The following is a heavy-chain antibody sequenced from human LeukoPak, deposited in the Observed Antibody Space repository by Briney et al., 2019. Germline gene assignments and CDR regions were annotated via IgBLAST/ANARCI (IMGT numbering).Heavy chain of an antibody. D-gene: IGHD3-9*01. CDR2: IFYSGST. V-gene: IGHV4-59*08. J-gene: IGHJ5*02. Sequence: SETLSLTCTVSGGSISSYYWSWIRQPPGKGLEWIGYIFYSGSTSYNPSLKSRVTISGDTSKNQFSLKLSSVTAADTAVYYCARHGYDISTGHNWFDPWGRGTLVTVSS. CDR3: ARHGYDISTGHNWFDP. CDR1: GGSISSYY.